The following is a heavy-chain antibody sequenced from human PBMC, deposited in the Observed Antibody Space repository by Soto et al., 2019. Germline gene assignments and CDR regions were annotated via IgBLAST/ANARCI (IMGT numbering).Heavy chain of an antibody. CDR2: MYNGGST. D-gene: IGHD3-10*01. CDR1: GDSISSSNYY. CDR3: ARLPLSRRDFDY. J-gene: IGHJ4*02. V-gene: IGHV4-39*01. Sequence: PSETLSLTCTVSGDSISSSNYYWGWIRQPPGKGLEWIGSMYNGGSTYYNPSLKSRVTISVDTSKNQFSLELSSVTAADTAVYYCARLPLSRRDFDYWGQGTLVTVSS.